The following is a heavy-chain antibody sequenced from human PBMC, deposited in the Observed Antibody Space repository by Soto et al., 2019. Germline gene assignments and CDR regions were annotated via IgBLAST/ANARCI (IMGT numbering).Heavy chain of an antibody. CDR3: AKGPRGDGYNPYYYYVLDV. CDR1: GGSFSGYC. CDR2: INHSGST. J-gene: IGHJ6*02. D-gene: IGHD5-12*01. Sequence: SATQSLTYAVYGGSFSGYCWSWIRQTPGKGLEWIGEINHSGSTNYNPSLKSRVTISVATSKNQFSLKLTSVTAADTAVYYCAKGPRGDGYNPYYYYVLDVWVQGTTVTVS. V-gene: IGHV4-34*01.